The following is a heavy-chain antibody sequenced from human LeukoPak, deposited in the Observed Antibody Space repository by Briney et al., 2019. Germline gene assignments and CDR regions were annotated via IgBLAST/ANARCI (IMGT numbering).Heavy chain of an antibody. CDR2: MNPNSGNT. D-gene: IGHD1-26*01. CDR1: GYTFTSYD. J-gene: IGHJ4*02. V-gene: IGHV1-8*01. Sequence: PKASVKVSCKASGYTFTSYDINWVRQATGQGLEWMGWMNPNSGNTGYAQKFQGRVTMTRNTSISTAYMELSSLRSEDTAVYYCAKDQRWESPHYLDSWGQGTLVTVSS. CDR3: AKDQRWESPHYLDS.